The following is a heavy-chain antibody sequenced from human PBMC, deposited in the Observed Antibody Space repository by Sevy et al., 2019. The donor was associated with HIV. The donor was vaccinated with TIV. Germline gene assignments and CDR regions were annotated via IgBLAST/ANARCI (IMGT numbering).Heavy chain of an antibody. D-gene: IGHD3-22*01. CDR2: FDPEDDER. Sequence: ASVKVSCKVSGKTLTQLAMHWVRQAPGKGLEWMGTFDPEDDERIYAQKFQGRVTMTEDRSTDTAYMELRILRSDDTAVYYCATTKDYYDSSRSPFDYWGQGTLVTVSS. CDR1: GKTLTQLA. CDR3: ATTKDYYDSSRSPFDY. J-gene: IGHJ4*02. V-gene: IGHV1-24*01.